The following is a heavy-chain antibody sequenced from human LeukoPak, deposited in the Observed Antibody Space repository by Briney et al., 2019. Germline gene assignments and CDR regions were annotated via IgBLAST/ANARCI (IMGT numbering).Heavy chain of an antibody. CDR1: GASISSSSDY. Sequence: NTSETLSLTCTVSGASISSSSDYWGWIRQPPGKGLEWIGSIFYSGSTYYNPSLKSRVTISVDTSRNQFSLKLTSVTAADTAVYYCASGTPDLNWFDPWGQGTLVTVSS. V-gene: IGHV4-39*01. CDR2: IFYSGST. CDR3: ASGTPDLNWFDP. D-gene: IGHD1-1*01. J-gene: IGHJ5*02.